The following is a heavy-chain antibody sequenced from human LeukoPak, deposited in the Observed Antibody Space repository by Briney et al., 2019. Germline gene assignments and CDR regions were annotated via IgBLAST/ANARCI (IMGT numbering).Heavy chain of an antibody. Sequence: SETLSLTCTVSGGSISSYYWSWIRQPPGKGLEWIGYTYYSGSTNYNPSLKSRVTISVDTSKNQFSLRLSSVTAADTAVYYCASGEDWYFDLWGRGTLVTVSS. CDR1: GGSISSYY. CDR3: ASGEDWYFDL. J-gene: IGHJ2*01. V-gene: IGHV4-59*01. CDR2: TYYSGST.